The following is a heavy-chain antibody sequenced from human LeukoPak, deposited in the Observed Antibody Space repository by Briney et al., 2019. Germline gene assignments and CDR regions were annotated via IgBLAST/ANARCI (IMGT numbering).Heavy chain of an antibody. J-gene: IGHJ4*02. Sequence: PSETLSLTCAVYGGSFSGYYWSWIRQPPGKGLECIGEINHSGSTNYNPSLKSRVTISVDTSKNQFSLKLSSVTAADTAVYYCARGLNRSGWPVFDYWGQGTLVTVPS. CDR3: ARGLNRSGWPVFDY. V-gene: IGHV4-34*01. D-gene: IGHD6-19*01. CDR2: INHSGST. CDR1: GGSFSGYY.